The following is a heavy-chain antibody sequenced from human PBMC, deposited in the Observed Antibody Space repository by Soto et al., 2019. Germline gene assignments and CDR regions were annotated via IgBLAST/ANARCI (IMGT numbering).Heavy chain of an antibody. CDR2: IYYSGST. CDR3: ARVTYDFWSGYYTYYYYGMDV. Sequence: QVQLQESGPGLVKPSETLSLTCTVSGGSVSSGSYYWSWIRQPPGKGLELIGYIYYSGSTNYNPSLKSRVTISVDTSKNQFSLKLSSVTAADTAVYYCARVTYDFWSGYYTYYYYGMDVWGQGTTVTVSS. V-gene: IGHV4-61*01. J-gene: IGHJ6*02. CDR1: GGSVSSGSYY. D-gene: IGHD3-3*01.